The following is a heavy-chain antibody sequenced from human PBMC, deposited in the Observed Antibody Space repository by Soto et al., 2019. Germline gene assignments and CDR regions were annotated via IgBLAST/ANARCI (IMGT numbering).Heavy chain of an antibody. Sequence: EVQLVESGGGLVQPGGSLRLSCAASGFTFSSYSMNWVRQAPGKGLEWVSYISSSSSTIYYADSVKGRFTISRDNAKNSLYLQMHRLRAEDTAVYYCARHPERIAQIGWFDPWGQGTLVTVSS. J-gene: IGHJ5*02. CDR2: ISSSSSTI. CDR3: ARHPERIAQIGWFDP. D-gene: IGHD6-13*01. CDR1: GFTFSSYS. V-gene: IGHV3-48*01.